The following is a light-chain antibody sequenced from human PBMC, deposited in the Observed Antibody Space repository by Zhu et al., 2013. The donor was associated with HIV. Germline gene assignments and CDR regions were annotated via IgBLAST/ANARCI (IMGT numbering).Light chain of an antibody. CDR2: WAS. J-gene: IGKJ1*01. CDR1: QSXLYSSNNKNY. CDR3: QQYYSTPRT. V-gene: IGKV4-1*01. Sequence: DIVMTQSPDSLAVSLGERATINCKSSQSXLYSSNNKNYLAWYQQKPGQPPKLLIYWASTRESGVPDRFSGSGSGTDFTLTISSLQAEDVAVYYCQQYYSTPRTFGQGTKVEIK.